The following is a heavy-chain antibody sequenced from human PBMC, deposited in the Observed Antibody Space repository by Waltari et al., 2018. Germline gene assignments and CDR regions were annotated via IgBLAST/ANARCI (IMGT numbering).Heavy chain of an antibody. CDR1: GSTFTSYY. CDR3: ARGNQLWSYGMDV. CDR2: INPSGGST. D-gene: IGHD2-21*01. Sequence: QVQLVQSGAEVKKPGASVKVSCKASGSTFTSYYMHWVRQAPGQGLEWMGIINPSGGSTSYAQKVQGRVTMTRDTSTSTVYMELSSVTAADTAVYYCARGNQLWSYGMDVWGQGTTVTVSS. V-gene: IGHV1-46*01. J-gene: IGHJ6*02.